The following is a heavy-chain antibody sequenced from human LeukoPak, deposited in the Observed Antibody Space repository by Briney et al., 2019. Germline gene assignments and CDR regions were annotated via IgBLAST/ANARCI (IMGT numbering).Heavy chain of an antibody. J-gene: IGHJ4*02. CDR1: GYTFTGYY. CDR2: INPDTGGT. Sequence: ASVELSCKASGYTFTGYYGHWVQQAPGQGLEWMGWINPDTGGTTYAQKFQGRVTMTSDTSISTAYMELSRLRSDDTAEYYCARDRNGPGYSREFDFWGQGTLVTVSS. V-gene: IGHV1-2*02. CDR3: ARDRNGPGYSREFDF. D-gene: IGHD6-13*01.